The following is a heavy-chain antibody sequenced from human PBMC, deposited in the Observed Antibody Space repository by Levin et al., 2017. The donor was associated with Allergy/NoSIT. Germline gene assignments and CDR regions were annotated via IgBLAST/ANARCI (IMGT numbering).Heavy chain of an antibody. CDR3: ARESSSSPNWFDP. D-gene: IGHD6-13*01. Sequence: PGGSLRLSCAASGFTFSSYWMIWVRQAPGKGLEWVASIKQDGSEKYCMDSVKGRFTISRDNAKTSLYLQMNSLRAEDTAVYYCARESSSSPNWFDPWGQGTLVTVSS. CDR2: IKQDGSEK. CDR1: GFTFSSYW. V-gene: IGHV3-7*01. J-gene: IGHJ5*02.